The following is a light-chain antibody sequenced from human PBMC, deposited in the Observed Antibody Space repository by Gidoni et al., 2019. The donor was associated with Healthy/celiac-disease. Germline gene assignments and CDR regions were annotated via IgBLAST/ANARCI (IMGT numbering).Light chain of an antibody. J-gene: IGLJ2*01. CDR2: DVS. CDR1: SSDVGCYNY. CDR3: SSYTSSSEGVV. V-gene: IGLV2-14*01. Sequence: QSALTQPASVSVSPGQSITISCTGTSSDVGCYNYVSWYQQHPGKAPKLMIYDVSNRPAWFSNRFSGSKSCNTASLTISGLQAEDEAYYYGSSYTSSSEGVVFGGGTKLSVL.